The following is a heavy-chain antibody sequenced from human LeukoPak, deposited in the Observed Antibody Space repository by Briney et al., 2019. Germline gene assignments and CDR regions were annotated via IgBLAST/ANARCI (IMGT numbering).Heavy chain of an antibody. V-gene: IGHV4-39*01. CDR3: ARPAHSSGWYPLWYFDL. CDR2: IYYSGST. CDR1: GGSISSSSYS. Sequence: SETLSLTCTVSGGSISSSSYSWGWIRQPPGKGLGWIGRIYYSGSTYYHPSLKSRVTISVDTSKNQFSLKLSSATAADTAVYYCARPAHSSGWYPLWYFDLWGRGTLVTVSS. D-gene: IGHD6-19*01. J-gene: IGHJ2*01.